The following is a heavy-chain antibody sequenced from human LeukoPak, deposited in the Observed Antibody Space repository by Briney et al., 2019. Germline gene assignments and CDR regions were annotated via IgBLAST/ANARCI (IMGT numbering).Heavy chain of an antibody. CDR2: INSDGSRT. J-gene: IGHJ4*02. D-gene: IGHD6-19*01. CDR1: GFTFSNYW. CDR3: ARVAGDDY. Sequence: AGGSLRLSCAASGFTFSNYWMHWVRQAPGKRLVWVSRINSDGSRTNYADSVKGRFTISRDNAKNSLYLQMNSLRAEDTAVYYCARVAGDDYWGQGTLVTVSS. V-gene: IGHV3-74*01.